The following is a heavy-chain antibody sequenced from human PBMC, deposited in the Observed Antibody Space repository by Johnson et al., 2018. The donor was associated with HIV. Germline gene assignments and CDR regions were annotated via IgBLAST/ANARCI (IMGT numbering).Heavy chain of an antibody. V-gene: IGHV3-66*03. CDR3: AKERQLVRAFDI. CDR1: GFTVSSNY. CDR2: IYSGGST. Sequence: VQLVESGGGLIQPGGSLRLSCAASGFTVSSNYMSWVRQAPGNGLEWVSVIYSGGSTYYADSVKGRFTISRDNSKNTLYLQMNSLRAVDTAVYYCAKERQLVRAFDIWGQGTMVTVSS. J-gene: IGHJ3*02. D-gene: IGHD6-6*01.